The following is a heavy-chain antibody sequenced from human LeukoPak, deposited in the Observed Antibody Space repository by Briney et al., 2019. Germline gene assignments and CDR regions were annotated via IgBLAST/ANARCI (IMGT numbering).Heavy chain of an antibody. CDR2: INPNSGGT. D-gene: IGHD6-13*01. J-gene: IGHJ4*02. CDR1: GYTSTGYY. Sequence: ASVKVSCKASGYTSTGYYMHWVRQAPGQGLEWMGWINPNSGGTNYAQKFQGRVTMTRDTPISTAYMELSRLRSDDTAVYYCARDRAAAPPLLGYWGQGTLVTVSS. CDR3: ARDRAAAPPLLGY. V-gene: IGHV1-2*02.